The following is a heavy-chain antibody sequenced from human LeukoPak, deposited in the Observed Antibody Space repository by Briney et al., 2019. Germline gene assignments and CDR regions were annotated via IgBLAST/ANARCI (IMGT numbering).Heavy chain of an antibody. J-gene: IGHJ4*02. Sequence: ASVKVSCKASGYTFTSYGISWVRQAPGQGLEWMGWISAYNGNTNYAQKLQGRVTMTTDTSTSTAYMELRSLRSDDTAVYYCARSPPLIAAAGTCFFDYWGQGTLVTVSS. CDR1: GYTFTSYG. V-gene: IGHV1-18*01. CDR3: ARSPPLIAAAGTCFFDY. CDR2: ISAYNGNT. D-gene: IGHD6-13*01.